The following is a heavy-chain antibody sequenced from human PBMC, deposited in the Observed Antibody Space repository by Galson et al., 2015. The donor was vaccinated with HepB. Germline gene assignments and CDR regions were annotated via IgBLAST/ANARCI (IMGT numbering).Heavy chain of an antibody. D-gene: IGHD6-19*01. CDR3: AKDRGSSGRTGSADP. Sequence: SLRLSCAASGFTFSSYAMIWVRQAPGKGLEWVSSISGSGISTYYADPVKGRFTLSRDNSKNTLYLQMNSLRAEDTAVYYCAKDRGSSGRTGSADPWGQGTLVTVSS. CDR2: ISGSGIST. CDR1: GFTFSSYA. V-gene: IGHV3-23*01. J-gene: IGHJ5*02.